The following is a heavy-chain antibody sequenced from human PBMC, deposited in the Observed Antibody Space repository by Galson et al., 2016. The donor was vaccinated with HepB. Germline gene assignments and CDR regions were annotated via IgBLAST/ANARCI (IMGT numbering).Heavy chain of an antibody. CDR1: GFTFTSYA. Sequence: SLRLSCAASGFTFTSYAMHWVRQAPGEGLEWVAFIAHDGSLKFYADSVKGRFTISRDSSKNTVYLQMTNLTVGDTAVYYCARPPGHHLVRGWFDPWGQGTLVTVSS. V-gene: IGHV3-30-3*01. J-gene: IGHJ5*02. CDR2: IAHDGSLK. CDR3: ARPPGHHLVRGWFDP. D-gene: IGHD3-10*01.